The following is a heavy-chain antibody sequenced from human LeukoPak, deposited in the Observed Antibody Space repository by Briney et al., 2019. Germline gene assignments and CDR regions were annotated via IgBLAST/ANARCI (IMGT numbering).Heavy chain of an antibody. D-gene: IGHD4-17*01. CDR2: ISWNSGSI. CDR3: AKVGRWSGDYGDYGECFQH. CDR1: GFTFSSYS. V-gene: IGHV3-9*01. Sequence: GGSLRLSCAASGFTFSSYSMNWVRQAPGKGLEWVSGISWNSGSIGYADSVKGRFTISRDNAKNSLYLQMNSLRAEDTALYYCAKVGRWSGDYGDYGECFQHWGQGTLVTVSS. J-gene: IGHJ1*01.